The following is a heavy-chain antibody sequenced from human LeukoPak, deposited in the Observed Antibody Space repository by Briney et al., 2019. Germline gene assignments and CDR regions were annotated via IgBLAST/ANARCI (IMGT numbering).Heavy chain of an antibody. J-gene: IGHJ5*02. D-gene: IGHD1-14*01. Sequence: ASVKVSCKASGYTFTSYYMHWVRQAPGQGLEWMGIINPSGGSTSYAQKFQGRVTTTRDTSTSTVYMELSSLRSEDTAVYYCARAVGRANWFDPWGQGTLVTVSS. CDR3: ARAVGRANWFDP. CDR1: GYTFTSYY. V-gene: IGHV1-46*01. CDR2: INPSGGST.